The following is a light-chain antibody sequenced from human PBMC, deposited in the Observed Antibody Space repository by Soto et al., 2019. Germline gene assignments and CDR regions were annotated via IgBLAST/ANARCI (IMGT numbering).Light chain of an antibody. CDR3: QQRLNWPPG. CDR1: QSVTNY. J-gene: IGKJ1*01. V-gene: IGKV3-11*01. Sequence: EIELTQSPDTLSLSPGERATLTCRASQSVTNYIAWYQQRPGQAPRLLIYDASNRATGVPARFSGSRSGTDFTLTISDLEPADFGLYYCQQRLNWPPGFGQGTKVDI. CDR2: DAS.